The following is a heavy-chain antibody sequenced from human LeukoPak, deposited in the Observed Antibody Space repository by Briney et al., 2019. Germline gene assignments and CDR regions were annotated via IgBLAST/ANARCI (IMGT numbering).Heavy chain of an antibody. CDR2: IKQDGSEK. CDR3: ARDRTTPVHAFDI. D-gene: IGHD1/OR15-1a*01. V-gene: IGHV3-7*03. Sequence: GGSLRLSCAASGFTFSSYWMSWVRQAPGKGLEWVANIKQDGSEKYYVDSVKGRFTISRDNSKNTLYLQMNSLRAEDTAVYYCARDRTTPVHAFDIWGQGTMVTVSS. J-gene: IGHJ3*02. CDR1: GFTFSSYW.